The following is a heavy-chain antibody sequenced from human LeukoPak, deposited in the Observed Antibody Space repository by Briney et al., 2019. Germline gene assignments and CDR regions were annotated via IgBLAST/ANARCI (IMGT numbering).Heavy chain of an antibody. J-gene: IGHJ4*02. Sequence: SETLSLTCAVYGGSFSGYYWRWIRQPPGKGLEWIGEINHSGSTNYNPSLKSRVTISVDTSKNQFSLKLSSVTAADTAVYYCARRRRGDYGRGYFDYWGQGTLVTVSS. CDR2: INHSGST. CDR3: ARRRRGDYGRGYFDY. V-gene: IGHV4-34*01. CDR1: GGSFSGYY. D-gene: IGHD4-17*01.